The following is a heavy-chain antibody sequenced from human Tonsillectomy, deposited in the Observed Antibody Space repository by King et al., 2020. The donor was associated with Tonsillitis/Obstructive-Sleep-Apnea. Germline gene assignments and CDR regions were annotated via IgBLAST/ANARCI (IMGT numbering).Heavy chain of an antibody. CDR2: ISYDGSNK. Sequence: VQLVESGGGVVQPGRSLRLSCAASGFTFSTYAMHWVRQAPGKGLEWVAVISYDGSNKYYADSVKGRFATSRDNSKNTLYLQMNSLRVGETAVYYCAAGGYQGRWEYFQHWGQGTLVTVSS. J-gene: IGHJ1*01. V-gene: IGHV3-30*03. CDR3: AAGGYQGRWEYFQH. CDR1: GFTFSTYA. D-gene: IGHD2-2*01.